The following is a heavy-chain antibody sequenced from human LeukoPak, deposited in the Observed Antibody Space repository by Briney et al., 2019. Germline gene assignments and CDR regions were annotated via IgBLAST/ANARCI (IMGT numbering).Heavy chain of an antibody. CDR1: EGTFTALL. J-gene: IGHJ4*02. V-gene: IGHV1-69*13. Sequence: GPPVRFSSRPSEGTFTALLISWLGQPPGQGLEGMGGIIPIFGTANYAQKFQGRVTITADESTSTAYMELSSLRSEDTAVYYCARQPLHSSGWNYWGQGTLVTVSS. D-gene: IGHD6-19*01. CDR3: ARQPLHSSGWNY. CDR2: IIPIFGTA.